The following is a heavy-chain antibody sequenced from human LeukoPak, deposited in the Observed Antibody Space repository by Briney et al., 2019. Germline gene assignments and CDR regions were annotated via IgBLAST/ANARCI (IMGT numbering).Heavy chain of an antibody. D-gene: IGHD3-10*01. Sequence: PWETLSLTSTVSGGSISRGDYYWSWIRQPPGKGLEWIGYIYYSGSTYYNPSLKSRVTISVDTSKNQFSLKLSSVTAADTAVYYCARGTMVRGVMDWGQGTLVTVSS. CDR1: GGSISRGDYY. CDR2: IYYSGST. V-gene: IGHV4-30-4*08. J-gene: IGHJ4*02. CDR3: ARGTMVRGVMD.